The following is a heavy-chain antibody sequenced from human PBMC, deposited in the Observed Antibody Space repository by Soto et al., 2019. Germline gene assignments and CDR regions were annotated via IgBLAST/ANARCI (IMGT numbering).Heavy chain of an antibody. Sequence: ASVKVSCKASGYTFTSCGISWVRQAPGQGLEWMGWISAYNGNTNYAQKLQGRVTMTTDTSTSTAYMELRSLRSDDTAVYYCARDLGLPEKTYYDFWSGYFPYGMDVWGQGTTVTVSS. CDR2: ISAYNGNT. V-gene: IGHV1-18*04. D-gene: IGHD3-3*01. CDR3: ARDLGLPEKTYYDFWSGYFPYGMDV. J-gene: IGHJ6*02. CDR1: GYTFTSCG.